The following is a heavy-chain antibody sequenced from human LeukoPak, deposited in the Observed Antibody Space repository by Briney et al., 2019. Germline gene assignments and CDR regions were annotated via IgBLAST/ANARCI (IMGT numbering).Heavy chain of an antibody. D-gene: IGHD3-10*01. CDR2: IYYSGST. CDR1: GGSISSYY. CDR3: ARDGAYYYYGMDV. Sequence: SETLSLSCTVSGGSISSYYWSWIRQPPGKGLEWIGYIYYSGSTNYNPSLKSRVTISVDTSKNQFSLKLSSVTAADTAVYYCARDGAYYYYGMDVWGQGTTVTVSS. V-gene: IGHV4-59*01. J-gene: IGHJ6*02.